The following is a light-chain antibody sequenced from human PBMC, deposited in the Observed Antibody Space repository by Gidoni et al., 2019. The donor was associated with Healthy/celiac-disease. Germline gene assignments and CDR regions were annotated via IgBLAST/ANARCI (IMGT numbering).Light chain of an antibody. CDR1: QSVSSN. Sequence: EIVLTQSPATLSVSPGERATLSCRASQSVSSNLAWYQQKPGQAPMLLIYGASTRATGIPARFSGSGSGTEFTLTISSLQSEDFAVYYCQQYNNWPITFGQXTRLEIK. J-gene: IGKJ5*01. CDR3: QQYNNWPIT. V-gene: IGKV3-15*01. CDR2: GAS.